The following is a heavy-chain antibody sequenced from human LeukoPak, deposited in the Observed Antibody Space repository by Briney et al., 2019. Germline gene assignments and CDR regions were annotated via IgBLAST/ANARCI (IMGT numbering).Heavy chain of an antibody. J-gene: IGHJ4*02. CDR2: INHSGST. CDR3: ARVQKNYDILTGYRLKGFDY. V-gene: IGHV4-34*01. Sequence: RASRPCSLTCVSNVGSSVVSYWSWIANPPGKGLEWIGEINHSGSTNYNPSLKSRVTISVDTSKNQFSLKLSSVTAADTAVYYCARVQKNYDILTGYRLKGFDYWGQGTLVTVSS. CDR1: VGSSVVSY. D-gene: IGHD3-9*01.